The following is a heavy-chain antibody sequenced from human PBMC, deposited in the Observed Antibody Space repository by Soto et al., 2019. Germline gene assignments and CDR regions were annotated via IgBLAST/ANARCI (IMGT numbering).Heavy chain of an antibody. J-gene: IGHJ4*02. D-gene: IGHD1-1*01. CDR1: GFTLSNYW. CDR3: ARGSRYGDY. V-gene: IGHV3-74*01. CDR2: INGDGAST. Sequence: GGSLRLSCAASGFTLSNYWMHWVRQAPGKGLVWVSRINGDGASTSYADAVKGRFTISRDNAKNTLYLQMNSLAAEDTAVYYCARGSRYGDYWGPGTLVTVSS.